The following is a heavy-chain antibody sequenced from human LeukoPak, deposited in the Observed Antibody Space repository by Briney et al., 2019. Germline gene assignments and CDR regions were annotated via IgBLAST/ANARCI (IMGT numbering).Heavy chain of an antibody. CDR1: GYTFTGYY. CDR2: INANSGGT. Sequence: ASVKVSCKASGYTFTGYYMHWVRQAPGQGLEGMGRINANSGGTNYAQTFQGTNTMTWETTISTASMEMSRLRSDDAAVYYCAREGYSSSWYMYWGQGTLVTVSS. J-gene: IGHJ4*02. V-gene: IGHV1-2*06. CDR3: AREGYSSSWYMY. D-gene: IGHD6-13*01.